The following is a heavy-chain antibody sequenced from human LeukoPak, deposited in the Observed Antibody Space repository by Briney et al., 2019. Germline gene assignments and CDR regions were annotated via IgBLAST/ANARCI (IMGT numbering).Heavy chain of an antibody. CDR3: ARDQKGFDY. CDR2: ITPRDGST. CDR1: GYTFTSNY. V-gene: IGHV1-46*01. Sequence: ASVKVFCKASGYTFTSNYIHWARQAPGQGLEWMAMITPRDGSTSYAQKFQGRVTVTRDTSTSTVHMELSGLRSEDTAVYYCARDQKGFDYWGQGTLVTVSS. J-gene: IGHJ4*02.